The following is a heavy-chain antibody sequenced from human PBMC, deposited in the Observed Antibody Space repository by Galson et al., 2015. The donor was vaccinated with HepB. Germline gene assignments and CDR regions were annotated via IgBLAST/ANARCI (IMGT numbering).Heavy chain of an antibody. Sequence: QSGAEVKKPGASVKVSCKASGYTFTSYGISWVRQAPGQGLEWMGWISAYNGNTNYAQKLQGRVTMTTDTSTSTAYMELRSLRSDDTAVYYCARAAAYSSSWYPWVDSPFEGKNWFDPWGQGTLVTVSS. CDR1: GYTFTSYG. D-gene: IGHD6-13*01. V-gene: IGHV1-18*04. CDR2: ISAYNGNT. J-gene: IGHJ5*02. CDR3: ARAAAYSSSWYPWVDSPFEGKNWFDP.